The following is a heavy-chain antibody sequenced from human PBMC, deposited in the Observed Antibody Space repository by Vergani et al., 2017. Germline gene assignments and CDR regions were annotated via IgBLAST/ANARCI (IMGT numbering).Heavy chain of an antibody. CDR3: ARHLYCSRTSCYYYGWFDP. J-gene: IGHJ5*02. Sequence: QLQLQESGPGLVKPSETLSLTCTVSGGSISSSSYYWGWIRQPPGKGLEWIGSIYYSGSTYYNPSLKSRVTISVDTSKNQFSLKLSSVTAADTAVYYCARHLYCSRTSCYYYGWFDPWGQGTLVTVSS. CDR1: GGSISSSSYY. V-gene: IGHV4-39*01. CDR2: IYYSGST. D-gene: IGHD2-2*01.